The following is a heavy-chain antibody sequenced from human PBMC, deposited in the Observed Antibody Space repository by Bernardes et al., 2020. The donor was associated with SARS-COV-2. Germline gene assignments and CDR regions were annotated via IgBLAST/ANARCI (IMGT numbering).Heavy chain of an antibody. Sequence: ASVKVSCDASGYTFPTYGISWVRQAPGQGLEWMGWIIPYTGNTNDAQKFQGRVTMTTDTATSTAYMELRSLRSDDTAVYFCVRSGPPYCRGGTCAGAFDVWGQGTMVTVSS. CDR3: VRSGPPYCRGGTCAGAFDV. CDR2: IIPYTGNT. V-gene: IGHV1-18*01. D-gene: IGHD2-15*01. CDR1: GYTFPTYG. J-gene: IGHJ3*01.